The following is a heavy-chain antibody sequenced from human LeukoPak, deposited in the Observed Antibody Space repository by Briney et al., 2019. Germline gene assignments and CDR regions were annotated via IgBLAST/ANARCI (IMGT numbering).Heavy chain of an antibody. CDR3: ASGIPAAGY. CDR2: IYSGGST. CDR1: GFTFSSYA. D-gene: IGHD2-2*01. J-gene: IGHJ4*02. Sequence: GGSLRLSCAASGFTFSSYAMSWVRQAPGKGLEWVSVIYSGGSTYYADSVKGRFTISRDNSKNTLYLQMNSLRAEDTAVYYCASGIPAAGYWGQGTLVTVSS. V-gene: IGHV3-66*02.